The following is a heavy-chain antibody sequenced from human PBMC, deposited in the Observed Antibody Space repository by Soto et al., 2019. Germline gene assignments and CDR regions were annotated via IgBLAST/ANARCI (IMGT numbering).Heavy chain of an antibody. CDR1: GGSISSYY. D-gene: IGHD4-17*01. J-gene: IGHJ5*02. Sequence: SETLSLTCTVSGGSISSYYWSWIRQPPGKGLEWIGYIYYSGSTNYNPPLKSRVTISVDTSKNQFSLKLSSVTAADTAVYYCARAFYGDYASGSGYNWFDPWGQGTLVTVSS. CDR2: IYYSGST. CDR3: ARAFYGDYASGSGYNWFDP. V-gene: IGHV4-59*01.